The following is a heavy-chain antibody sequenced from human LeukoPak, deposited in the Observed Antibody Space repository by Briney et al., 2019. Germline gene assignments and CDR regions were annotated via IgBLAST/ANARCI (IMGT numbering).Heavy chain of an antibody. CDR1: GYPINIDYS. CDR2: ISPKGIT. J-gene: IGHJ5*02. V-gene: IGHV4-38-2*02. Sequence: SATLSLTCFVSGYPINIDYSWGWIRQSLGKGLEWIGVISPKGITYYNPSLRGRVSISPDTSKNQFSLRLSSMTATDTAMYYCARVPGVYFDFSIGFGSGWFDPWGQGILVTVSS. D-gene: IGHD3-3*01. CDR3: ARVPGVYFDFSIGFGSGWFDP.